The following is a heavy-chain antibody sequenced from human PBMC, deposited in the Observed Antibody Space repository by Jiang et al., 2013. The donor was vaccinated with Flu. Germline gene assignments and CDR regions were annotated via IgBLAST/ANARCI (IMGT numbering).Heavy chain of an antibody. V-gene: IGHV5-10-1*01. CDR2: IDPSDSYT. CDR3: ARQVDTAMVTDY. J-gene: IGHJ4*02. D-gene: IGHD5-18*01. CDR1: GYSFTSYW. Sequence: ISCKGSGYSFTSYWISWVRQMPGKGLEWMGRIDPSDSYTNYSPSFQGHVTISADKSISTAYLQWSSLKASDTAMYYCARQVDTAMVTDYWGQGTLVTVSS.